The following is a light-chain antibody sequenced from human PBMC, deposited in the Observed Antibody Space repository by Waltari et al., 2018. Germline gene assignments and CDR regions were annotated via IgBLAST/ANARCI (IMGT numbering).Light chain of an antibody. CDR1: QSVTRA. CDR2: GAS. J-gene: IGKJ1*01. Sequence: EIVLTQSPGTLSLSPGESATLSCRTSQSVTRALAWYQQKPGQSPRLLIYGASNRATGIPDRFSGSGSGTDFSLTISSLEPEDLAVYYCQHYLRLPVTFGQGTKVEVK. CDR3: QHYLRLPVT. V-gene: IGKV3-20*01.